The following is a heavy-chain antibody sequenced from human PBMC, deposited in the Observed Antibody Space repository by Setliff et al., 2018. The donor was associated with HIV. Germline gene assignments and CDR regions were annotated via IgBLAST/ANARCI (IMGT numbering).Heavy chain of an antibody. CDR1: GYTFTSYN. D-gene: IGHD6-13*01. V-gene: IGHV1-8*01. CDR3: ARAIADGYYFGY. Sequence: ASEKVSCKASGYTFTSYNINWVRKATGQGLEWMGWMNPNGGNTGYAQKFQGRVTMTRNTSISTAYMELSSLRSEDTAVYYRARAIADGYYFGYWGQGTLVTVSS. CDR2: MNPNGGNT. J-gene: IGHJ4*02.